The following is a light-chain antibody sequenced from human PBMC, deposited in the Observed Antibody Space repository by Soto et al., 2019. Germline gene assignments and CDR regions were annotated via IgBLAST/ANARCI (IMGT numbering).Light chain of an antibody. CDR1: SSDVGGYNY. J-gene: IGLJ1*01. V-gene: IGLV2-14*01. CDR2: ASS. Sequence: QSALTQPASVSGSPGQSITISCTGTSSDVGGYNYVSWYQHHAGKAPRLMIHASSNRPSGVSHRFSGSRSGNTASLTISGLQAEDEADYYCSSYTSGTTLYVFGTGTQLTVL. CDR3: SSYTSGTTLYV.